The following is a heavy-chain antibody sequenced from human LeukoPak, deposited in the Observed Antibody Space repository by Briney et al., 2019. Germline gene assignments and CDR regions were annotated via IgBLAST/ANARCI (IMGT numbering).Heavy chain of an antibody. CDR1: GFSFSSCA. CDR3: AKGRVGGWNGGDC. J-gene: IGHJ4*02. D-gene: IGHD1-1*01. CDR2: ITGGGGRTT. Sequence: GGSLRLSCAASGFSFSSCAMTWVRQAPGKGLEWVSSITGGGGRTTYDADSVKGRFTISADNSKNTLYLKMNSLRAEDTAIYYCAKGRVGGWNGGDCWGQGTLVTVSS. V-gene: IGHV3-23*01.